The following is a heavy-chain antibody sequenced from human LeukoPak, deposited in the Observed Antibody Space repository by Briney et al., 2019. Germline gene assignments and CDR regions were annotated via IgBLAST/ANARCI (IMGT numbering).Heavy chain of an antibody. CDR1: GYTFTNYD. CDR2: VSPYNGDT. CDR3: ARDFTPPPAAGTGGVFDY. D-gene: IGHD6-13*01. J-gene: IGHJ4*02. V-gene: IGHV1-18*01. Sequence: ASVKVSCKASGYTFTNYDLNWVRQAPGQGLEWMGWVSPYNGDTNYAQKFQDRVTMTTDTSTNTAYMELRSLRSDDTAVYYCARDFTPPPAAGTGGVFDYWGQGTLVTVSS.